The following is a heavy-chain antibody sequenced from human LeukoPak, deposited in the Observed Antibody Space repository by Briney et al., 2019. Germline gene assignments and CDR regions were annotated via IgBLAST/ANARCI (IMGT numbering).Heavy chain of an antibody. J-gene: IGHJ4*02. V-gene: IGHV1-46*01. Sequence: ASVKVSCKASGYTFTSNYIHWVRQAPGQGLEWMGMICPRDGSTSYAQKFQGRVTVTRDTSTSTVHMELGGLRSEDTAVYYCARDQEGFDYWGQGTLVTVSS. CDR3: ARDQEGFDY. CDR1: GYTFTSNY. CDR2: ICPRDGST.